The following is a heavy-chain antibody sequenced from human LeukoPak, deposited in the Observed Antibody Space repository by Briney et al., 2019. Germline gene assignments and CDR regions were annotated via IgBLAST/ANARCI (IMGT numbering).Heavy chain of an antibody. CDR2: INSDGSST. CDR1: GFTFSSYS. CDR3: ARDNGDYYFDY. D-gene: IGHD4-17*01. J-gene: IGHJ4*02. V-gene: IGHV3-74*01. Sequence: GGSLRLSCAASGFTFSSYSMNWVRQAPGKGLVWVSRINSDGSSTNYADSVKGRFTISRDNAKNTLYLQMNSLRAEDTAMYYCARDNGDYYFDYWGQGTLVTVSS.